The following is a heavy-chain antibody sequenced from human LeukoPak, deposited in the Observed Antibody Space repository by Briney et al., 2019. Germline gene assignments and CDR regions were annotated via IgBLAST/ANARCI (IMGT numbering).Heavy chain of an antibody. CDR1: GYTFTGYY. Sequence: ASVKVSCKASGYTFTGYYMHWVRQAPGQGLEWMGWINPNSGGTNYAQKFQGRVTMTRDTSISTAYMELSRLRSDDTAVYYCARAGELWFGESVFDIWGQGTMVTVSS. V-gene: IGHV1-2*02. D-gene: IGHD3-10*01. CDR2: INPNSGGT. J-gene: IGHJ3*02. CDR3: ARAGELWFGESVFDI.